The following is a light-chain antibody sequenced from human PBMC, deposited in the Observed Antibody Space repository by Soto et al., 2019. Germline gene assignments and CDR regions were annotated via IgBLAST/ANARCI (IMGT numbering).Light chain of an antibody. CDR2: GAS. J-gene: IGKJ5*01. CDR3: QQYGSSIT. Sequence: EIVLTQSPGTLSLSPVERATLSGKASQSVSSSYLAWYQQKPGQAPRLLIYGASSRATGIPDRFSGSGSGTDFTLTISRLEPEDFAVYYCQQYGSSITFGQGTRLEIK. CDR1: QSVSSSY. V-gene: IGKV3-20*01.